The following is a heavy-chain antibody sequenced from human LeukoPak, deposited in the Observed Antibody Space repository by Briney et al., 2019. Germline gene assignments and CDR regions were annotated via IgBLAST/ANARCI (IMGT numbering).Heavy chain of an antibody. J-gene: IGHJ4*02. D-gene: IGHD6-19*01. CDR3: ATKQWLAPPPDS. CDR1: GSTFSKYW. Sequence: GRSLRLSCAASGSTFSKYWMLWVRQAPGKGLDSVSRINTDGTVTTYADSVKGRFTVSRNNADNTMFLQMNSVRDEDTAVYYCATKQWLAPPPDSWGQGTPVTVSS. V-gene: IGHV3-74*01. CDR2: INTDGTVT.